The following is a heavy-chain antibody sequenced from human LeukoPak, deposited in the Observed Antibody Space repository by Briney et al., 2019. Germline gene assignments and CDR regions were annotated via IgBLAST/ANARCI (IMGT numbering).Heavy chain of an antibody. V-gene: IGHV1-69*04. CDR2: IIPIFGIA. CDR1: GGTFIIYA. J-gene: IGHJ6*02. D-gene: IGHD4-17*01. CDR3: ARSVDGDYVPYYYGMDV. Sequence: EASVKVSCKASGGTFIIYAISWVRQAPGQGLEWMGRIIPIFGIANYAQKFQGRVTITADKSTSTAYMELSSLRSEDTAVYYCARSVDGDYVPYYYGMDVWGQGTTVTVSS.